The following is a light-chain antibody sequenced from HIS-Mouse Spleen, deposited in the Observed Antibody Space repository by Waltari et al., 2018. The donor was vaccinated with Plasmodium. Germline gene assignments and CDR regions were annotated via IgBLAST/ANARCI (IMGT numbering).Light chain of an antibody. CDR1: RSHVGGYNY. J-gene: IGLJ1*01. CDR2: DVS. V-gene: IGLV2-11*01. Sequence: QSALTHPRSVSGSPGQSVTISCTGTRSHVGGYNYVSWYQQHPGKAPKLMIYDVSKRPSGVPDRFSGSKSGNTASLTISGLQAEDEADYYCCSYAGSYTFVFGTGTKVTVL. CDR3: CSYAGSYTFV.